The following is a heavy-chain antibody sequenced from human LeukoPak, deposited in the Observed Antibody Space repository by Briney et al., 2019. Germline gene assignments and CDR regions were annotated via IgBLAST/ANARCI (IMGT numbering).Heavy chain of an antibody. J-gene: IGHJ4*02. CDR1: GFTFNTYG. Sequence: GGSLRLSCAAYGFTFNTYGMNWVRQAPGKGLEWVAVIWYDGSIKYYADSVKGRFTISRDNAKNSLYLQMNSLRDEDTAVYYCASSGSYRFDYWGQGTLVTVSS. V-gene: IGHV3-33*01. CDR2: IWYDGSIK. D-gene: IGHD1-26*01. CDR3: ASSGSYRFDY.